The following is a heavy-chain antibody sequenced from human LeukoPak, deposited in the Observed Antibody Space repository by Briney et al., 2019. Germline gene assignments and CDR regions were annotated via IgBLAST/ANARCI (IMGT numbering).Heavy chain of an antibody. CDR2: LYYSGST. Sequence: SETPSLTCTVSGGSLSSYYWSWIPQPPGKGLEWIGYLYYSGSTNYNPSLKSRVTISVDTSKNQFSLKLSSVTAADTAVYYCARVDALKDWFDPWGQGTLVTVSS. D-gene: IGHD2-15*01. J-gene: IGHJ5*02. V-gene: IGHV4-59*01. CDR3: ARVDALKDWFDP. CDR1: GGSLSSYY.